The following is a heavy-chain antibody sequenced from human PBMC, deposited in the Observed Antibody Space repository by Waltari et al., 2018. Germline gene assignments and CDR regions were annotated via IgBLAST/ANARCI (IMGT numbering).Heavy chain of an antibody. D-gene: IGHD6-25*01. J-gene: IGHJ4*02. Sequence: QVQLVQSGAEVKKPGASVKVSCKASGYTFTSYAMHWVRQARGQRLEWMGWIDAGNNNTKYSLKGQVSVTMTRDTSASTAYMELSSVTAADTAVYYCEGNEEQRAHLGYWGQGTLVTVSS. V-gene: IGHV1-3*01. CDR1: GYTFTSYA. CDR2: IDAGNNNT. CDR3: EGNEEQRAHLGY.